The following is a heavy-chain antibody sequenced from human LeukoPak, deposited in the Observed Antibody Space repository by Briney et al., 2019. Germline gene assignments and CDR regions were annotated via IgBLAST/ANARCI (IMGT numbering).Heavy chain of an antibody. Sequence: PGGSLRLSCAASGFTFSNYGIHWVRQAPGKGLEWVAFVRSDGGIKYYADSVKGRFTVSRDNSRNSLFLQMNNLRAEDTAVYYCASGQGWHFDLWGRGTLVTVSS. D-gene: IGHD2-15*01. V-gene: IGHV3-30*02. CDR3: ASGQGWHFDL. CDR1: GFTFSNYG. J-gene: IGHJ2*01. CDR2: VRSDGGIK.